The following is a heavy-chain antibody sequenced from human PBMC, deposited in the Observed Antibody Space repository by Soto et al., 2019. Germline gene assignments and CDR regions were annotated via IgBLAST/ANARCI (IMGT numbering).Heavy chain of an antibody. V-gene: IGHV4-39*01. CDR3: ASGYSSSWYPVDFQH. J-gene: IGHJ1*01. CDR1: GGSISSSSYY. CDR2: IYYSGST. Sequence: SETLSLTCTVSGGSISSSSYYWGWIRQPPGKGLEWIGSIYYSGSTYYNPSLKSRVTISVDTSKNQFSLKLSSVTAADTAFYYCASGYSSSWYPVDFQHWGQGTLVTVS. D-gene: IGHD6-13*01.